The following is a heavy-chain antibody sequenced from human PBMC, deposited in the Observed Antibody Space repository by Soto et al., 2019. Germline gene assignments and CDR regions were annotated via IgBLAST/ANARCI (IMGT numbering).Heavy chain of an antibody. Sequence: EVQLVESGGGLVEPGGSLRLSCAASGFTFSDHYMDWVRQAPGKGLEWIGRVRNKANSYTTVYAASVRGRFTVSRDDSETSLYLQMTSLKTQATAMYYCVRNLASGGTYYFDYWGQGTLVTVSS. CDR1: GFTFSDHY. V-gene: IGHV3-72*01. J-gene: IGHJ4*02. D-gene: IGHD2-15*01. CDR3: VRNLASGGTYYFDY. CDR2: VRNKANSYTT.